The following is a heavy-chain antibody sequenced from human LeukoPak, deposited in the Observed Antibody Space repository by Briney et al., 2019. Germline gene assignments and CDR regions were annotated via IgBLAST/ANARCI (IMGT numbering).Heavy chain of an antibody. J-gene: IGHJ6*03. Sequence: ASVKVSCKASGYTFTSYGISWVRQAPGQGLEWMGWISAYNGNTNYAQKLRGRVTMTTDTSTSTAYMELRSLRSDDTAVYYCARDIVVVPAAIYYYYYMDVWGKGTTVTVSS. CDR2: ISAYNGNT. D-gene: IGHD2-2*01. V-gene: IGHV1-18*01. CDR3: ARDIVVVPAAIYYYYYMDV. CDR1: GYTFTSYG.